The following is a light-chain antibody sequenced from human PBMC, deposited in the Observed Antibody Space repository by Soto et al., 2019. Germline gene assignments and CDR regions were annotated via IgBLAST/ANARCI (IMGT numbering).Light chain of an antibody. CDR3: QQYDNLPLT. Sequence: DIQMTQSPSTLSGSVGDRVTITCRASQTISSWLAWYQQKPGQAPKLLIYTASTLNSGVPSRFSGSGSGTEFTLTISSLQPDDIATYYCQQYDNLPLTFGQGTRLEI. V-gene: IGKV1-5*03. J-gene: IGKJ5*01. CDR2: TAS. CDR1: QTISSW.